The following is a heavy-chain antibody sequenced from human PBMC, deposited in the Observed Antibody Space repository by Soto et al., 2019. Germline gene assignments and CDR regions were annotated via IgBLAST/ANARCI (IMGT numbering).Heavy chain of an antibody. D-gene: IGHD4-17*01. CDR2: IHYRGST. J-gene: IGHJ4*02. CDR3: ARLATTVSTHNY. CDR1: GGSVSVDSYY. V-gene: IGHV4-39*01. Sequence: PSETLSLTCAVSGGSVSVDSYYWAWIRQPPGKGLEWIATIHYRGSTYYATSLKSRVTISIDTSKNQFSLMLASVTATDTAFYYCARLATTVSTHNYWGKGPLVTVSS.